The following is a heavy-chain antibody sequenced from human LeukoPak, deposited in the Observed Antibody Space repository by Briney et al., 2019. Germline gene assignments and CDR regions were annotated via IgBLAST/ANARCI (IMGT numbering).Heavy chain of an antibody. J-gene: IGHJ4*02. V-gene: IGHV1-2*02. CDR3: ARHSGGWSPWD. CDR1: GYXFTGSH. D-gene: IGHD2-15*01. CDR2: INLNSGGT. Sequence: ASVKVSCKASGYXFTGSHIHWVRQATGQGLEWMGWINLNSGGTAYAQKFQGRVAMTRDTSISTVYMELSRLRSDDTAVYYCARHSGGWSPWDWGQGTLVTVSS.